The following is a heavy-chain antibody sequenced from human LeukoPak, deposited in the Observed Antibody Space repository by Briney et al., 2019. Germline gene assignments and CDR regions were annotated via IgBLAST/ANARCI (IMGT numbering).Heavy chain of an antibody. D-gene: IGHD4-17*01. CDR3: ARERKDYGDERAYFYN. Sequence: GGSLRLSCAASGFTFSSYAMSWVRPAPGKGLEWVSAISGSGGSTYYADSVKGRFTISRDNSKNTLYLQMNSLRAEDTAVYYCARERKDYGDERAYFYNCGQGTLGTVSS. CDR1: GFTFSSYA. CDR2: ISGSGGST. J-gene: IGHJ4*02. V-gene: IGHV3-23*01.